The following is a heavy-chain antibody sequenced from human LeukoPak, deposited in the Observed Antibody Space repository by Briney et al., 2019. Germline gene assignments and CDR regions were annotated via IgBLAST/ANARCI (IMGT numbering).Heavy chain of an antibody. CDR2: INHSGST. Sequence: SETLSLTCAVYGGSFSGYYWSWIRQPPGKGLEWIGEINHSGSTNYNPSLKSRVTISVDTSKNQFSLKLSSVTAADTAVYYCARDRIQLWLRDGGPFDYWGQGTLVTVSS. CDR1: GGSFSGYY. CDR3: ARDRIQLWLRDGGPFDY. J-gene: IGHJ4*02. V-gene: IGHV4-34*01. D-gene: IGHD5-18*01.